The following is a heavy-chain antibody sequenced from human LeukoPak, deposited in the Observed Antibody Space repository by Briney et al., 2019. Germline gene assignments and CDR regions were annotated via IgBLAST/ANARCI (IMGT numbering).Heavy chain of an antibody. CDR3: AKQLGYCSDGSCYFPY. J-gene: IGHJ4*02. CDR1: GFTFSSHW. CDR2: ISYDGSNK. V-gene: IGHV3-30*18. Sequence: GGSLRLSCAASGFTFSSHWISWVRQAPGKGLEWVAVISYDGSNKYYADSVKGRFTISRDNSKNTLYLQMNSLRAEDTAVYYCAKQLGYCSDGSCYFPYWGQGTLVTVSS. D-gene: IGHD2-15*01.